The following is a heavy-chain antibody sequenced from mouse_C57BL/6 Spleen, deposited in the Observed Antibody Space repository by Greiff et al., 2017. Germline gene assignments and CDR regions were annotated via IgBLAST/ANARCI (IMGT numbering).Heavy chain of an antibody. J-gene: IGHJ3*01. Sequence: EVQLQQSGPELVKPGASVKISCKASGYTFTDYYMNWVKQSHGKSLEWIGDINPNNGGTSYNQKFKGKATLTVDKSSSTAYMELRSLTSEDSAVYYCARGNSGYRFAYWGQGTLVTVSA. CDR2: INPNNGGT. CDR3: ARGNSGYRFAY. CDR1: GYTFTDYY. V-gene: IGHV1-26*01. D-gene: IGHD3-2*02.